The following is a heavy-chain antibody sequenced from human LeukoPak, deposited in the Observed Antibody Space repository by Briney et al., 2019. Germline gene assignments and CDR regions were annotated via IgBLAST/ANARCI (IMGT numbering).Heavy chain of an antibody. CDR2: IKQDGSEK. D-gene: IGHD3-10*01. CDR3: ARDGKGYYGAGTYTPPFDY. CDR1: GFTFSTYW. V-gene: IGHV3-7*01. Sequence: PGGSLRLSCAASGFTFSTYWMTWVRQAPGKGLEWVANIKQDGSEKYYVDSVKGRFTISRDNAKKSLYVQMNSLRAEDTAIYYCARDGKGYYGAGTYTPPFDYWGQGTLVTVSS. J-gene: IGHJ4*02.